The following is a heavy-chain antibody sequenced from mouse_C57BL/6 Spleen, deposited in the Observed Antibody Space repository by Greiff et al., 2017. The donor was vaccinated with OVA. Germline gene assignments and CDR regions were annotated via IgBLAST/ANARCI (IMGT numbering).Heavy chain of an antibody. Sequence: DVQLVESGGGLVQPKGSLKLSCAASGFTFNTYAMYWVRQAPGKGLEWVARIRSKSSNYATYYADSVTDRFTISSDDSQCMLYLQMNNLKTEDTGMYYRVRDGKYDGNSPYAMDYWGQGTSVTVSS. CDR1: GFTFNTYA. D-gene: IGHD1-1*01. CDR3: VRDGKYDGNSPYAMDY. V-gene: IGHV10-3*01. J-gene: IGHJ4*01. CDR2: IRSKSSNYAT.